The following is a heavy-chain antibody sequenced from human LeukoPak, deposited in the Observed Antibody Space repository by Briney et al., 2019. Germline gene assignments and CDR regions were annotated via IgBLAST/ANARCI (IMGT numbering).Heavy chain of an antibody. CDR2: IIPIFGTA. CDR3: ARSKRGYSYGYRVLYFDY. V-gene: IGHV1-69*13. CDR1: GGTFSSYA. J-gene: IGHJ4*02. Sequence: SVKVSCKASGGTFSSYAISWVRQAPGQGLEWMAGIIPIFGTANYAQKFQGRVTITADESTSTAYMELSSLRSEDTAVYYCARSKRGYSYGYRVLYFDYWGQGTLVTVSS. D-gene: IGHD5-18*01.